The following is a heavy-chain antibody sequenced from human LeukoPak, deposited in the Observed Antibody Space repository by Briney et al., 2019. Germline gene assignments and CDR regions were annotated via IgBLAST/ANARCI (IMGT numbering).Heavy chain of an antibody. D-gene: IGHD6-19*01. V-gene: IGHV1-2*04. J-gene: IGHJ3*02. Sequence: ASVKVSCKASGCTFTGYYMHWVRQAPGQGLEWMGWINPNSGGTNYAQKFQGWVTMTRDTSISTAYMELSRLRSDDTAVYYCARGMLAAHDAFDIWGQGTMVTVSS. CDR1: GCTFTGYY. CDR2: INPNSGGT. CDR3: ARGMLAAHDAFDI.